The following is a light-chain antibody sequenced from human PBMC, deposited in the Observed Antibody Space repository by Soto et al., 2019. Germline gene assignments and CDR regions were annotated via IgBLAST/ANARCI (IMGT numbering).Light chain of an antibody. V-gene: IGKV3D-20*02. J-gene: IGKJ5*01. CDR1: QSVSSNF. CDR2: GAS. Sequence: ENVLTQSPGTLSLSPGERATLSCRASQSVSSNFLAWYQQKPGQAPRLLIYGASNRATGIPDRFSGSGSGTDFTLTISSLEPEDSAVYYCQQRHMWLITFGQGTRLEIK. CDR3: QQRHMWLIT.